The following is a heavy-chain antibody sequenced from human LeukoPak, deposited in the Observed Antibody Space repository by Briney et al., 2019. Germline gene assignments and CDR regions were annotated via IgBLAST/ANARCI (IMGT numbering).Heavy chain of an antibody. CDR2: INPSGGST. D-gene: IGHD3-3*01. CDR1: GYTFTSYY. V-gene: IGHV1-46*01. CDR3: AKDNDFWSGYYADPLDY. J-gene: IGHJ4*02. Sequence: ASVKVSCKASGYTFTSYYMHWVRQAPGQGLEWMGIINPSGGSTSYAQKFQGRVTMTRDTSTSTVYMELSSLRSEDTAVYYCAKDNDFWSGYYADPLDYWGQGTLVTVSS.